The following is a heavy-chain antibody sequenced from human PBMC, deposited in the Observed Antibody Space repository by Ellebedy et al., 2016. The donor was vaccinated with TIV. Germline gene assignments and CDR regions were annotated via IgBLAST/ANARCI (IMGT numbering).Heavy chain of an antibody. CDR3: ANIINWGPGGGSYYFDS. D-gene: IGHD7-27*01. Sequence: SETLSLXXSVSGGSLSSSSYYWGWIRQPPGKGLEWIGHIFYTGSTSYNPSLKSRVTISIDTSKNHFSLHLKSVTAADTAVYYCANIINWGPGGGSYYFDSWGQGTLVTVSS. J-gene: IGHJ4*02. V-gene: IGHV4-61*01. CDR2: IFYTGST. CDR1: GGSLSSSSYY.